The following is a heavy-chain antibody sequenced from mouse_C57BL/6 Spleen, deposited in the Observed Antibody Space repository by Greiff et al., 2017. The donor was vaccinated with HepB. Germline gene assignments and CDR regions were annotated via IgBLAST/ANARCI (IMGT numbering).Heavy chain of an antibody. CDR2: IDPSDSYT. CDR3: AREDWGVFDY. V-gene: IGHV1-59*01. CDR1: GYTFTSYW. J-gene: IGHJ2*01. D-gene: IGHD4-1*01. Sequence: VQLQQPGAELVRPGTSVKLSCKASGYTFTSYWMHWVKQRPGQGLEWIGVIDPSDSYTNYNQKFKGKATLTVDTSSSTAYMQLSSLTSEDSTVYYCAREDWGVFDYWGQGTTLTVSS.